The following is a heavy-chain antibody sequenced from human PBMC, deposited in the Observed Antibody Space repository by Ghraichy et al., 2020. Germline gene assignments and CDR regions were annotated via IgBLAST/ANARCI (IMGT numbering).Heavy chain of an antibody. CDR2: INHSGST. D-gene: IGHD3-22*01. J-gene: IGHJ4*02. CDR1: GGSFSGYY. Sequence: SETLSLTCAVYGGSFSGYYWSWIRQPPGKGLEWIGEINHSGSTNYNPSLKSRVTISVDTSKNHFSLKLSSVTAADTAVYYCARGRKRFYYDSSGAQLDYWGQGTLVTVSS. V-gene: IGHV4-34*01. CDR3: ARGRKRFYYDSSGAQLDY.